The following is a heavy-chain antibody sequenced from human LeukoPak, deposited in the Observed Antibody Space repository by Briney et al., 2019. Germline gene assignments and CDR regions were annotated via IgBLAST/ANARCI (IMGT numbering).Heavy chain of an antibody. J-gene: IGHJ6*04. V-gene: IGHV4-34*01. CDR1: GGSFSGYY. CDR3: ARGEDVVVPAAKQPLDV. CDR2: INHSGST. D-gene: IGHD2-2*01. Sequence: PSETLSLTCAVYGGSFSGYYWSWIRQPPGKGLEWIGEINHSGSTNYNPSLKSRVTISVDTSKNQFSLKLSSVTAADTAVYYCARGEDVVVPAAKQPLDVWGKGTTVTVSP.